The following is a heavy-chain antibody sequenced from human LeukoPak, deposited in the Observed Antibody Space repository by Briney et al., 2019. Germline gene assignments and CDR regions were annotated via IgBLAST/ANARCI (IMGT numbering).Heavy chain of an antibody. CDR2: ISFSSNDI. CDR1: GFNFNKYT. D-gene: IGHD3-10*01. J-gene: IGHJ4*02. CDR3: AKDGDGYYGSGSYCDY. Sequence: GGSLRLSCVASGFNFNKYTMNWVRQAPGKGLEWVSSISFSSNDIYYADSVKGRFTISRDNYKNTLYLQMNNLRVEDTAVYYCAKDGDGYYGSGSYCDYWGQGTLGTVSS. V-gene: IGHV3-21*01.